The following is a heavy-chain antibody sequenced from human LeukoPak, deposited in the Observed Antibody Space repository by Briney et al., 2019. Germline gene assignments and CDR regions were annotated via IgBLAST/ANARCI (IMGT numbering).Heavy chain of an antibody. CDR1: GGSISSYY. Sequence: SETLSLTCTVSGGSISSYYWSWIRQPPGKGLEWIGSICYSANTYYNPSLKSRVTISVDTSKNHFSLKLSSVTAADTAVYYCARHRARTYYYGSGSYYPFDYWGQGTLVTVSS. CDR2: ICYSANT. V-gene: IGHV4-39*01. CDR3: ARHRARTYYYGSGSYYPFDY. D-gene: IGHD3-10*01. J-gene: IGHJ4*02.